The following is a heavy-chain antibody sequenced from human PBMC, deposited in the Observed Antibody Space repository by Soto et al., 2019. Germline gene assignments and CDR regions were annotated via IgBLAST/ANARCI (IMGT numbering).Heavy chain of an antibody. CDR1: GFTFSTYT. Sequence: GGSLRLSCAASGFTFSTYTMTWVRQAPGKGLEWVAAISRTGGSTYYGDSVKGRFTISRDNAKNSLYLEMNSLRAEDTAVYYCARESEDLTSNFDYWGQGTLVTVSS. CDR2: ISRTGGST. CDR3: ARESEDLTSNFDY. V-gene: IGHV3-23*01. J-gene: IGHJ4*02.